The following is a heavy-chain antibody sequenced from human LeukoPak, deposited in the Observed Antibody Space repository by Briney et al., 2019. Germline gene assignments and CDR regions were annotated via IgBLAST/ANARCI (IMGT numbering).Heavy chain of an antibody. Sequence: GESLKISCQGSGYSFTSYWISWVRQMPGKGLEWMGRIDPSDSYTNYSPSFQGHVTISADKSISTAYLQWSSLKASDTAMYYCGYCSSTSCYENWFDPWGQGTLVTVSS. CDR3: GYCSSTSCYENWFDP. CDR2: IDPSDSYT. CDR1: GYSFTSYW. J-gene: IGHJ5*02. D-gene: IGHD2-2*01. V-gene: IGHV5-10-1*01.